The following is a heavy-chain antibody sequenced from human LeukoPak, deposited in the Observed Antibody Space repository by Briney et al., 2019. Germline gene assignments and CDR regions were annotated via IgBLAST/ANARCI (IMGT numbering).Heavy chain of an antibody. CDR1: GFTFDDYA. Sequence: PGGSLRLSCAASGFTFDDYAMHWVRQAPGKGLEWVSGISWNSGSIGYADSVKGRFTISRDNAKNSLYLQMNSLRAEDTALYYCARADYYDSSDVYSFDPWGQGTLVTVSS. D-gene: IGHD3-22*01. CDR2: ISWNSGSI. CDR3: ARADYYDSSDVYSFDP. J-gene: IGHJ5*02. V-gene: IGHV3-9*01.